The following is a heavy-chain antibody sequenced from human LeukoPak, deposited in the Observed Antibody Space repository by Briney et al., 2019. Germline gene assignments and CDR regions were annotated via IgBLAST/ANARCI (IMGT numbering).Heavy chain of an antibody. Sequence: PGGSLRLSCAASGFTFSSYSMNWVRQAPGKGLEWVSAISGSGGSTYYADSVKGRFTISRDNSKNTLYLQMNSLRAEDTAVYYCAKGQNVLRYFDWLSFFDYWGQGTLVTVSS. D-gene: IGHD3-9*01. CDR3: AKGQNVLRYFDWLSFFDY. V-gene: IGHV3-23*01. CDR1: GFTFSSYS. J-gene: IGHJ4*02. CDR2: ISGSGGST.